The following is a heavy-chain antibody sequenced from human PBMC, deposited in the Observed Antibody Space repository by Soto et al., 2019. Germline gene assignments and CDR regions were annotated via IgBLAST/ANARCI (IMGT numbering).Heavy chain of an antibody. D-gene: IGHD2-8*01. CDR2: IYYSGST. CDR3: ARDIVLPVVGFDP. CDR1: GGSISSGGYY. J-gene: IGHJ5*02. Sequence: QVQLQESGPGLVKPSQTLSLTCTVSGGSISSGGYYWSWIRQHPGKGLEWIGYIYYSGSTYYNPSLKSRVTRSVDTSKNQFSLKLSSVTAADTAVYYCARDIVLPVVGFDPWGQGTLVTVSS. V-gene: IGHV4-31*03.